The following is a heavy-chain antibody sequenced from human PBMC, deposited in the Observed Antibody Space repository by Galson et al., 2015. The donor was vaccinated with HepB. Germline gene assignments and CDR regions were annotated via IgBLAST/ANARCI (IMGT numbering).Heavy chain of an antibody. CDR3: ARRYYDFWSGYPLKGAFDI. Sequence: SLRLSCAASGFTFSSYWMSWVRQAPGKGLEWVANIKQDGSEKYYVDSVKGRFTISRDNAKNSLYLQMNSLRAEDTAVYYCARRYYDFWSGYPLKGAFDIWGQGTMVTVSS. D-gene: IGHD3-3*01. CDR2: IKQDGSEK. J-gene: IGHJ3*02. V-gene: IGHV3-7*01. CDR1: GFTFSSYW.